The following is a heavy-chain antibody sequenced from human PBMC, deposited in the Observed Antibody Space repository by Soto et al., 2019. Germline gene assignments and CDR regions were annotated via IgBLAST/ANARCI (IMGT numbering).Heavy chain of an antibody. CDR3: ARGRYCSGGTCYGMDV. CDR1: GYTFTTYA. J-gene: IGHJ6*02. V-gene: IGHV1-3*05. Sequence: QVQLVQSGAEEKKPGASVKVSCKASGYTFTTYAIHWVRQAPGQRLEWMGWINAGNGNTRYSQKFQGRVTITRDTXAXIAYMELSSLRSEDTAVYYCARGRYCSGGTCYGMDVWGQGTTVTVSS. D-gene: IGHD2-15*01. CDR2: INAGNGNT.